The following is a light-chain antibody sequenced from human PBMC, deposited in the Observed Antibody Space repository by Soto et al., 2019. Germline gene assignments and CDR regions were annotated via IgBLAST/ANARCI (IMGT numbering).Light chain of an antibody. V-gene: IGKV3-20*01. CDR1: QSVSSSY. Sequence: EIVLTQSPGTLSLSPGERATLSCRASQSVSSSYLAWYQQKPGQAPRLLIYGASSRATGIPDRFSGSGSGTAFPLTISRLEPEDLAVYYCQQYGSSSWTFGQGTKVEIK. CDR2: GAS. CDR3: QQYGSSSWT. J-gene: IGKJ1*01.